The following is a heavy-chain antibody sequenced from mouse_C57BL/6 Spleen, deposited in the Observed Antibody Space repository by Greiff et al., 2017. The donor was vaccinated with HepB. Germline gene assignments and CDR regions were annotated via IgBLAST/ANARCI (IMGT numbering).Heavy chain of an antibody. D-gene: IGHD2-4*01. J-gene: IGHJ3*01. CDR1: GYTFTSYW. CDR3: ASDYDRV. Sequence: QVQLQQPGAELVKPGASVKLSCKASGYTFTSYWMQWVKQRPGQGLEWIGEIDPSNSYTNYNQKFKGKATLTVDTSSSTAYMQRSSLTSEDSAVYYCASDYDRVWGQGTLVTVSA. V-gene: IGHV1-50*01. CDR2: IDPSNSYT.